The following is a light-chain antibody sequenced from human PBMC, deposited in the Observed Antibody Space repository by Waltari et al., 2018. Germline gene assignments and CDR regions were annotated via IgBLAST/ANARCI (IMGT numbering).Light chain of an antibody. V-gene: IGLV6-57*01. Sequence: NLMLTQPHSVSESPGKTVTISCPPSSGRIAPHYVKWYQQRPGGSPTTVIYEGNQRPYGVPDRFSGSIDTSSDSASLTISGLRPEDEADYYCQSYDNNNPVVFGGGTKLIVL. CDR1: SGRIAPHY. CDR3: QSYDNNNPVV. CDR2: EGN. J-gene: IGLJ2*01.